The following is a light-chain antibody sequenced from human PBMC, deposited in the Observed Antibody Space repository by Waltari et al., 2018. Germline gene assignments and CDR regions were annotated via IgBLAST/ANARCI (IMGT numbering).Light chain of an antibody. CDR1: QSFGGS. CDR2: EAS. V-gene: IGKV1-5*01. J-gene: IGKJ3*01. CDR3: QQYNNFPFT. Sequence: DIQMTQSPSTLSASVGDRGTNTCRPSQSFGGSLALFQQKPGKAPKLLIYEASTLEPGVPSRFSGSGSGTEFTLTVSSLQPDDFATYYCQQYNNFPFTFGPGTTV.